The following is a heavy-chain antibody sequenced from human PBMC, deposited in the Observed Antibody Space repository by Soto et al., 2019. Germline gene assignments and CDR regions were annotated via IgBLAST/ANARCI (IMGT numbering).Heavy chain of an antibody. D-gene: IGHD3-10*01. CDR1: GGSISSSNW. J-gene: IGHJ3*02. Sequence: PSETLSLTCAVSGGSISSSNWWSWVRQPPGKGLEWIGEIYHSGSTNYNPSLKSRVTISVDKSKNQFSLKLSPVTAADTAVYYCARDAPSRITMVRGVRHAFEIWGQGTMVTVSS. CDR2: IYHSGST. CDR3: ARDAPSRITMVRGVRHAFEI. V-gene: IGHV4-4*02.